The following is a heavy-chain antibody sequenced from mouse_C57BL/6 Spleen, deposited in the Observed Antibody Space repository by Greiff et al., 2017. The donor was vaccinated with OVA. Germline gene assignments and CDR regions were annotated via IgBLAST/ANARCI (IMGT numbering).Heavy chain of an antibody. D-gene: IGHD2-5*01. CDR2: IDPNSGGP. CDR1: GYTFTSYW. J-gene: IGHJ4*01. Sequence: QVQLKQPGAELVKPGASVKLSCKASGYTFTSYWMHWVKQRPGRGLEWIGRIDPNSGGPKYNEKFKSKATLTVDKPSSTAYMQLSRLTSEDSAVYYCARKGNYSNYNAMDYWGQGTSVTVSS. CDR3: ARKGNYSNYNAMDY. V-gene: IGHV1-72*01.